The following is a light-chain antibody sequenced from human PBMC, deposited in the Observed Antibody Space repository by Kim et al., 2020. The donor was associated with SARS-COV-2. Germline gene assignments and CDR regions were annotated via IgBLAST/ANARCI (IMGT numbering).Light chain of an antibody. CDR1: SSDVGAYNY. CDR3: CSYAGTYTVV. V-gene: IGLV2-11*01. J-gene: IGLJ2*01. CDR2: DVS. Sequence: HSALTQPRSVSGSPGQSVTISCTGTSSDVGAYNYVSWFQQHPGKAPKLMIYDVSKRPSGVPDRFSGSKSGNTASLTISGLQTEDEADYYCCSYAGTYTVVFGGGTQLTVL.